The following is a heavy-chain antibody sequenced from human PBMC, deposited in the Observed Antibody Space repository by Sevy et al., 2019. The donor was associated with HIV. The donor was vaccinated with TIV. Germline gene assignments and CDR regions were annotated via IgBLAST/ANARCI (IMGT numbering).Heavy chain of an antibody. Sequence: RGSLRLSCEASGFSFSRYGMHWVRQVAGKGLERVAVISFEGDNKYYSDSVRGRFAISRDNSENTMHLQINNLRLDDTAVYYCTKGLSSIYPYSMDVWGQGTTVTVSS. CDR1: GFSFSRYG. CDR2: ISFEGDNK. CDR3: TKGLSSIYPYSMDV. J-gene: IGHJ6*02. D-gene: IGHD3-16*01. V-gene: IGHV3-30*18.